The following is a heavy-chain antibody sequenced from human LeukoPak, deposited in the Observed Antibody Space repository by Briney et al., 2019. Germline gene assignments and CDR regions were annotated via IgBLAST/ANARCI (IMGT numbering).Heavy chain of an antibody. CDR1: GDSMSSGSS. V-gene: IGHV4-4*02. D-gene: IGHD6-13*01. CDR2: IYDSGST. J-gene: IGHJ4*02. CDR3: ARGLPAAGLPFDY. Sequence: SETLSLTCAVSGDSMSSGSSWSWVRQPPGKELEWIGEIYDSGSTDLNPSVKSRVTMSLDQPKQTFSLNLNSVTAADTAVYYCARGLPAAGLPFDYWGQGMLVTVSS.